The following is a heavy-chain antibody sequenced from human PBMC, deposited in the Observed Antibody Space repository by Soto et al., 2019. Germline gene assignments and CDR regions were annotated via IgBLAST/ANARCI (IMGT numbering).Heavy chain of an antibody. J-gene: IGHJ4*02. CDR3: ARGYDSSGYYIDY. V-gene: IGHV4-30-4*01. D-gene: IGHD3-22*01. CDR1: GGSISSGDYY. Sequence: TSETLSLTCTVSGGSISSGDYYWSWIRQPPGKGLEWIGYIYYSGSTYYNPSLKSRVTISVDTSKNQFSLKLSSVTAADTAVYYCARGYDSSGYYIDYWGQGTLVTVSS. CDR2: IYYSGST.